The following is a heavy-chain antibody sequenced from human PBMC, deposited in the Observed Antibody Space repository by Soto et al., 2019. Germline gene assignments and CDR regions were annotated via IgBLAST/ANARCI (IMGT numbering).Heavy chain of an antibody. D-gene: IGHD6-13*01. CDR1: GFTFSSYA. J-gene: IGHJ4*02. V-gene: IGHV3-23*01. Sequence: EVQLLESGGGLVQPGGSLRLSCAASGFTFSSYAMSWVRQAPGKGLEWVSAISGSGGSTYYADSVKGRFTISRDNSKNTLYLQMNSLRSEDTAVYYCAKDQSGYSSSYPYYFDYWGQGTLVNVSS. CDR3: AKDQSGYSSSYPYYFDY. CDR2: ISGSGGST.